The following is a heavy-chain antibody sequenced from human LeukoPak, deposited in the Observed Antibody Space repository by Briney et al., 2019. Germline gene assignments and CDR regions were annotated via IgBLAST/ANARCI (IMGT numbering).Heavy chain of an antibody. CDR3: AREARYYYDRNPLDY. D-gene: IGHD3-22*01. J-gene: IGHJ4*02. V-gene: IGHV4-4*07. CDR2: IYTSGST. Sequence: PSETLSLTCTVSGGSISSYYWSWIRQPAGKGLEWIGRIYTSGSTNYNPSLKSRVTMSVDTSKNQFSLKLSSVTAADTAVYYCAREARYYYDRNPLDYWGQGTLVTVSS. CDR1: GGSISSYY.